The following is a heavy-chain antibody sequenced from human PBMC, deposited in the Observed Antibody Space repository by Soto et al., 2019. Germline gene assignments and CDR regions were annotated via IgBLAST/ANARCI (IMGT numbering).Heavy chain of an antibody. CDR1: GFTFSDYY. V-gene: IGHV3-11*06. J-gene: IGHJ6*02. CDR3: XXXXXXXXYYDFWSGYPRPAYYYGKDV. Sequence: PGGSLRLSCAASGFTFSDYYMSWIRQAPGKGLEWVSYISSSSSYTNYADSVKGRFTISRDNAKNSLYLQMNSLRAEDTAVYYXXXXXXXXXYYDFWSGYPRPAYYYGKDVWGQGTTVTVSS. D-gene: IGHD3-3*01. CDR2: ISSSSSYT.